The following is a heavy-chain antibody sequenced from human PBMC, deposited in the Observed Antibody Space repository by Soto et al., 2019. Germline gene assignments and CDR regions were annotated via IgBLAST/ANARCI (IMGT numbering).Heavy chain of an antibody. CDR2: IYHGGST. D-gene: IGHD3-22*01. J-gene: IGHJ3*02. CDR3: ARGEYYYDSSGYYFPGAFDI. V-gene: IGHV4-30-2*01. Sequence: SETLSLTCAVSGGSISSGGYSWTLILQPPWKGLEWIGYIYHGGSTYYNPSLKSRVTISVDRSKNQFSLKLSSVTAADTAVYYCARGEYYYDSSGYYFPGAFDIWGQGTMVTVS. CDR1: GGSISSGGYS.